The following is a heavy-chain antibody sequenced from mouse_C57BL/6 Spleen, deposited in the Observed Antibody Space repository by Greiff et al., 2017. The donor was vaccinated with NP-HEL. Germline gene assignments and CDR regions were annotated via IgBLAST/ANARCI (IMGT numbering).Heavy chain of an antibody. CDR3: TRSTTVVATDFDY. Sequence: QVHVKQSGAELVRPGASVTLSCKASGYTFTDYEMHWVKQTPVHGLEWIGAIDPETGGTAYNQKFKGKAILTADKSSSTAYMELRSLTSEDSAVYYCTRSTTVVATDFDYWGQGTTLTVSS. D-gene: IGHD1-1*01. V-gene: IGHV1-15*01. J-gene: IGHJ2*01. CDR1: GYTFTDYE. CDR2: IDPETGGT.